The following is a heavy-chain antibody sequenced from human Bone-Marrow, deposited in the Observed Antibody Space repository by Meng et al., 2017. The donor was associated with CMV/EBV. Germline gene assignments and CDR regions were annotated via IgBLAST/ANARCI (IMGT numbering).Heavy chain of an antibody. V-gene: IGHV3-30-3*01. CDR1: GFTFSDHY. Sequence: GESLKISCAASGFTFSDHYMDWVRQAPGKGLEWVAVISYDGSNKYYADSVKGRFTISRDNSKNTLYLQMNSLRAEDTAVYYCARGRSGYCSSTSCYMGPGDYGMDVWGQGITVTVSS. CDR3: ARGRSGYCSSTSCYMGPGDYGMDV. CDR2: ISYDGSNK. J-gene: IGHJ6*02. D-gene: IGHD2-2*02.